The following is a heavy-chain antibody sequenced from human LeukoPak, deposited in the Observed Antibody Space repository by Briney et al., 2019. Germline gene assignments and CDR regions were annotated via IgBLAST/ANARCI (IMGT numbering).Heavy chain of an antibody. Sequence: PGGSLRLSCAASGFTFSSYEMNWVRQAPGKGLEWVSYISGSGTTIYYADSVKGRFTISRDNAKNSLYLQMDSLRAEDTAAYYCARARYTIQPLIDYWGQGTLVAVSS. CDR2: ISGSGTTI. V-gene: IGHV3-48*03. CDR1: GFTFSSYE. D-gene: IGHD5-18*01. CDR3: ARARYTIQPLIDY. J-gene: IGHJ4*02.